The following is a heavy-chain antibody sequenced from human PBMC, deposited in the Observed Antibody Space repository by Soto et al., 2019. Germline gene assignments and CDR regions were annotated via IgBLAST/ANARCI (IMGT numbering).Heavy chain of an antibody. CDR3: ARDPYYDILTGYYNDY. D-gene: IGHD3-9*01. V-gene: IGHV3-21*01. J-gene: IGHJ4*02. CDR2: ISSSSSYI. CDR1: GFTFSSYS. Sequence: EVQLVESGGGLVKPGGSLRLSCAASGFTFSSYSMNWVRQAPGKGLEWVSSISSSSSYIYYADSVKGRFTISRDNAKNSLYLQMNSLRAEDTAVYYCARDPYYDILTGYYNDYWCQGTLVTVSS.